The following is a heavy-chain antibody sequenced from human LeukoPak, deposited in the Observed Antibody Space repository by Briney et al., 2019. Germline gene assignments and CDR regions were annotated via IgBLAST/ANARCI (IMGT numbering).Heavy chain of an antibody. V-gene: IGHV4-39*01. D-gene: IGHD6-13*01. J-gene: IGHJ6*03. CDR2: IYYSGST. Sequence: PSETLSLTCTVSGGSISSSSYYWGWIRQPPGKGLEWIGSIYYSGSTYYNPSLKSRVTISVDTSKNQFSLKLSSVTAADTAVYYCARCPVLYSSSWYFAEAGYYYYMDVWGKGTTVTISS. CDR1: GGSISSSSYY. CDR3: ARCPVLYSSSWYFAEAGYYYYMDV.